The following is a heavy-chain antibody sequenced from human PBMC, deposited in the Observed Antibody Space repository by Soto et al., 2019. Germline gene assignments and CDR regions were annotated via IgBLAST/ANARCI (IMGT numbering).Heavy chain of an antibody. CDR3: ARGGLRFLEWAI. CDR1: GGSFSGYY. V-gene: IGHV4-34*01. Sequence: QVQLQLWGAGLLKPSETLSLTCAVYGGSFSGYYWSWIRQPPGKGREWIGEIKHSGSTNYNPSLKSRVTISVDTSKTHFSLKVSSVTAADTAVYYCARGGLRFLEWAIWGQGTLVTVSS. J-gene: IGHJ4*02. D-gene: IGHD3-3*01. CDR2: IKHSGST.